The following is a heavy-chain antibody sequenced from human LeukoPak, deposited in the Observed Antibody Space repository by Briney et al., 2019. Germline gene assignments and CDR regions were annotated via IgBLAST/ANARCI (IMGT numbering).Heavy chain of an antibody. CDR3: ATTGLLVAPI. CDR1: GASISSGSYY. Sequence: PSETLSLTCTVSGASISSGSYYWSWIRQPAGKGLEWIGRIYTSASTNYNPSLKSRVTISVDTAKNQFSLKLSSVTAADTAVYYCATTGLLVAPIWGQGTMVTVS. J-gene: IGHJ3*02. V-gene: IGHV4-61*02. D-gene: IGHD5-12*01. CDR2: IYTSAST.